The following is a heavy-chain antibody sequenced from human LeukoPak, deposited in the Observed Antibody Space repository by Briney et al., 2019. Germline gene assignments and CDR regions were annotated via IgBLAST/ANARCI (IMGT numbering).Heavy chain of an antibody. CDR3: ARDVGSDAVADWFDP. CDR2: ISAYNGNT. J-gene: IGHJ5*02. CDR1: GYTFTSYG. V-gene: IGHV1-18*04. Sequence: ASVTLSCTASGYTFTSYGFSWVRNAPGQGLEWMEWISAYNGNTNYAQKLQGRVPMTTDTSTSTAYMELRSLRSDDTAVYYCARDVGSDAVADWFDPWGQGTLVTVSS. D-gene: IGHD6-19*01.